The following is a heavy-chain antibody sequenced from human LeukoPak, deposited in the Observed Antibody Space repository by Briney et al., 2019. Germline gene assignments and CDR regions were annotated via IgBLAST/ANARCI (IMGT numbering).Heavy chain of an antibody. CDR3: ARDSLSGLDYDFWSGYYRPAWFDP. CDR1: GYTFTSYG. CDR2: ISAYNGNT. V-gene: IGHV1-18*01. J-gene: IGHJ5*02. D-gene: IGHD3-3*01. Sequence: GASVKVSCKASGYTFTSYGISWVRQAPGQGLEWMGWISAYNGNTNYAQKLQGRVTMTTDTSTSTAYMELRSLRSDDTAVYYCARDSLSGLDYDFWSGYYRPAWFDPWGQGTLVTVSS.